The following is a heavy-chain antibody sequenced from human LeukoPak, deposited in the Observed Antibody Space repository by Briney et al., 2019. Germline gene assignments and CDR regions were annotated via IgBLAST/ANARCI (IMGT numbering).Heavy chain of an antibody. J-gene: IGHJ3*02. Sequence: PSETLSLTCAVSAASFSSHYWTWIRQSPGKGLEWIGYISYIGSTNYSPSLKSRVTISIDTSRNQFSLKLRSVTAADTAVYYCARDLVTVTKGFDIWGQGTMVSVSS. D-gene: IGHD4-17*01. CDR1: AASFSSHY. CDR2: ISYIGST. CDR3: ARDLVTVTKGFDI. V-gene: IGHV4-59*11.